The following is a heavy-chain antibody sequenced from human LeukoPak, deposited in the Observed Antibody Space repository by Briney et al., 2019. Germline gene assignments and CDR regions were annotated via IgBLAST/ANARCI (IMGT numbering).Heavy chain of an antibody. J-gene: IGHJ4*02. D-gene: IGHD3-16*01. V-gene: IGHV4-34*01. Sequence: SETLSLTCAVYGGSFSGYYWSWIRQPPGKGLEWIGEINHSGSTNYNPSLKSQVTISVDTSKNQFSLKLSSVTAADTAVYYCTITFGGVGYWGQGTLVTVSS. CDR3: TITFGGVGY. CDR1: GGSFSGYY. CDR2: INHSGST.